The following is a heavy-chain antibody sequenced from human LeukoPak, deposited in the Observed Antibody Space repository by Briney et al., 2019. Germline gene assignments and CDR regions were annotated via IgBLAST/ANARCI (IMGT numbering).Heavy chain of an antibody. CDR3: ARETTYYYDSSGYPPLDY. J-gene: IGHJ4*02. V-gene: IGHV1-18*01. CDR1: GYTFTSYG. Sequence: ASVKVSCKASGYTFTSYGISWVRQAPGQGLEWMGWISAYNGNTNYAQKLQGRVTMTTDTSTSTAYMELRSLRSDDTAVYYCARETTYYYDSSGYPPLDYWGQGTLVTVSS. D-gene: IGHD3-22*01. CDR2: ISAYNGNT.